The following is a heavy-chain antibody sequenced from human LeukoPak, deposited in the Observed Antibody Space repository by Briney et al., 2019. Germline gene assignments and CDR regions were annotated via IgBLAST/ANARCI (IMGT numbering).Heavy chain of an antibody. CDR2: IYPGDSDT. CDR3: ARRITVAGTEIDY. J-gene: IGHJ4*02. Sequence: GESLKISCKGSGYSFTSYWIDWVRQMPGNGLEWMGIIYPGDSDTRYSLSFQGQVTISADKSIGAAYLQWSSLQASDSAMYYCARRITVAGTEIDYWGQGTLVTVSS. D-gene: IGHD6-19*01. V-gene: IGHV5-51*01. CDR1: GYSFTSYW.